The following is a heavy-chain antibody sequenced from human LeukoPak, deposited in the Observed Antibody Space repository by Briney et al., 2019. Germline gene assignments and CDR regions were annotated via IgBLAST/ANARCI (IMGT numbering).Heavy chain of an antibody. CDR3: AKSYRQESDWSSSFDY. D-gene: IGHD3-9*01. Sequence: LGGSLRLSCAASGFTFDTYAITWVRQVPGKGLEWVSNISGRGTSTNYADSVKGRFTISRDNSKNTLHLQMNRLRAEDTAIYYCAKSYRQESDWSSSFDYWGQGTLVTVSS. J-gene: IGHJ4*02. CDR2: ISGRGTST. CDR1: GFTFDTYA. V-gene: IGHV3-23*01.